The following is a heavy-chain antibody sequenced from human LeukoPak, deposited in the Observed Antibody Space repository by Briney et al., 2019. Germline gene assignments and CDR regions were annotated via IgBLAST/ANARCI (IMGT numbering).Heavy chain of an antibody. V-gene: IGHV4-31*03. J-gene: IGHJ4*02. CDR3: ARVSPVDTAMAYYFDY. D-gene: IGHD5-18*01. CDR1: GGSISSGGYY. Sequence: PSQTLSLTCTVSGGSISSGGYYWSWIRQHPGKGLEWIGYIYYSGSTYYNPSLKSRVTISVDTPKNQFSLKLTSVTAADTAVYYCARVSPVDTAMAYYFDYWGQGTLVTVSS. CDR2: IYYSGST.